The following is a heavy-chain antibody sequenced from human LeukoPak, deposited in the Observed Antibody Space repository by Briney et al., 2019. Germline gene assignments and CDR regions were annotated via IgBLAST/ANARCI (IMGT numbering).Heavy chain of an antibody. CDR2: ISSSGSTM. J-gene: IGHJ4*02. Sequence: GGSLRLSCAASGFTFSDYYMSWIRQAPGKGLEWVSYISSSGSTMYYADSVKGRFTISRDNAKNSLYLQMNSLRAEDTAVYYCARASSSWFGARGVTDYWGQGTLVTVSS. D-gene: IGHD6-13*01. CDR1: GFTFSDYY. CDR3: ARASSSWFGARGVTDY. V-gene: IGHV3-11*01.